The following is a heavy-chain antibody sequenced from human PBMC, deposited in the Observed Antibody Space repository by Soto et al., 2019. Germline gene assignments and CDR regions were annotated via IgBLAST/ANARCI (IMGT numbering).Heavy chain of an antibody. Sequence: GESLKISCKGSGYSFTSYWIGWVRQMPGKGLEWMGIIYPGDSGTKYSPSFQGQVTISVDKSISTTYLQWSSLKASDTAMYFCARPRGSSSSAFDYWGLGTLVTVSS. CDR3: ARPRGSSSSAFDY. CDR2: IYPGDSGT. V-gene: IGHV5-51*01. CDR1: GYSFTSYW. J-gene: IGHJ4*02. D-gene: IGHD6-6*01.